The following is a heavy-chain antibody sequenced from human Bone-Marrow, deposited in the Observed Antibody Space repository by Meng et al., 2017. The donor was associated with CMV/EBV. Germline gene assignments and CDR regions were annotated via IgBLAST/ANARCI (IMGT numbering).Heavy chain of an antibody. J-gene: IGHJ6*01. CDR3: ARVQPHLPYYYYGMDV. D-gene: IGHD5-18*01. CDR1: GGSISSYY. CDR2: IYYSGST. V-gene: IGHV4-59*01. Sequence: GSLRLSCTVSGGSISSYYWSWIRQPPGKGLEWIGYIYYSGSTNYNPSLKSRVTISVDTSKNQFSLKLSSVTAADTAVYYCARVQPHLPYYYYGMDVWGQGTMVTVSS.